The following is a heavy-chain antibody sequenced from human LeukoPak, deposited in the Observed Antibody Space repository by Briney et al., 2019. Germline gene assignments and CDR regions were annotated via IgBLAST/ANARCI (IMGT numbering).Heavy chain of an antibody. CDR1: GYTFATYG. J-gene: IGHJ3*02. CDR2: INPYNDNT. CDR3: ARGCFGAFDI. V-gene: IGHV1-18*01. D-gene: IGHD3-10*01. Sequence: ASVKVSCKASGYTFATYGISWVRQAPGQGLEWMEWINPYNDNTNYAQNIQGRVTMTTDTSTGTAYMELSSLRSEDTAVYYCARGCFGAFDIWGQGTMVTVSS.